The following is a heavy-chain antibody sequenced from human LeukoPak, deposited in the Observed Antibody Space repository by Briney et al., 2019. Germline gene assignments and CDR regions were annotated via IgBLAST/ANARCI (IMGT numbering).Heavy chain of an antibody. J-gene: IGHJ4*02. CDR3: APGGGGSYSY. Sequence: ASVKVSCKVSGYTLTELSMHWVRQAPGKGLEWMGGFDPEDAETIYTQKFQGRVTMTEDTSTDTAYMELSSLRSEDTAVYYCAPGGGGSYSYWGQGTLVTVSS. V-gene: IGHV1-24*01. CDR2: FDPEDAET. D-gene: IGHD1-26*01. CDR1: GYTLTELS.